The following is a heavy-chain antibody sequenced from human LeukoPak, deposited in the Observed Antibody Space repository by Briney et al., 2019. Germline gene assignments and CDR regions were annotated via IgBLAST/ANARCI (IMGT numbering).Heavy chain of an antibody. CDR1: GFTFNSIA. Sequence: TGGSLRLSCAASGFTFNSIAMGWVRQAPGQGLEWVSAISSGAASTYYADSVQGRFTISRDNSKNTLYLQMNSLRAEDTAIYYCAKGGVSRPLDYWGQGTLVTVSS. J-gene: IGHJ4*02. V-gene: IGHV3-23*01. CDR3: AKGGVSRPLDY. CDR2: ISSGAAST. D-gene: IGHD3-10*01.